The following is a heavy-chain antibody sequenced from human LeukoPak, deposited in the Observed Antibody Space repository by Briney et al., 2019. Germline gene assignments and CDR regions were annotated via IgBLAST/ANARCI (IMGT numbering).Heavy chain of an antibody. CDR2: FDPEDGET. V-gene: IGHV1-24*01. CDR1: GYTLTELS. J-gene: IGHJ3*02. Sequence: ASVKVSCKVSGYTLTELSMHWVRQAPGKGLEWMGGFDPEDGETIYAQKFQGRVTMTEDTSTDTAYMELSSLRSEDTAVYYCATESYYYDRRDAFDIWGQGTMVTVSS. CDR3: ATESYYYDRRDAFDI. D-gene: IGHD3-10*02.